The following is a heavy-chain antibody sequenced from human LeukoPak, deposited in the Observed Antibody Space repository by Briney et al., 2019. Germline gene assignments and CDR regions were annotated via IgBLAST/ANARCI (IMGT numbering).Heavy chain of an antibody. CDR3: TTGIRGD. Sequence: GGSLRLSCSASGLTVTNAWMNWVRQAPGEGLDWVGRIASKTDGGATDYAAPVKGRFTISRDGSKNTLNPQMNSPKTEDTAVYYCTTGIRGDWGQGTLVTVSS. CDR1: GLTVTNAW. CDR2: IASKTDGGAT. V-gene: IGHV3-15*07. J-gene: IGHJ4*02. D-gene: IGHD3-10*01.